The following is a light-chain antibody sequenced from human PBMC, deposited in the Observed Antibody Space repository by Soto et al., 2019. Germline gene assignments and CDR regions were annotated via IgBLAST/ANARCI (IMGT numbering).Light chain of an antibody. CDR2: GAS. V-gene: IGKV3-20*01. CDR3: QQYGSSPIT. CDR1: QSVSSSY. J-gene: IGKJ4*01. Sequence: EFVLTQSPGTLSLSPWERATLSSSASQSVSSSYLAWYQQKPGQAPRLLIYGASSRATGIPDRFSGSGSGTDFTLTISRLEPEDFAVYYCQQYGSSPITFGGGTKVDIK.